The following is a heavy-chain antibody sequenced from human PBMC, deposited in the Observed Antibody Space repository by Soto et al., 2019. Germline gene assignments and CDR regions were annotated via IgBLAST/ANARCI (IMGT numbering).Heavy chain of an antibody. V-gene: IGHV4-59*01. D-gene: IGHD2-15*01. Sequence: SETLSLTCTVSGSSIGSYHWNWIRQAPGRGLEWIGNIYYSGTTNYNPSLKSRVVISVDTSNHQFSLRLSSVTAADTAVYYCSRALGGCSGRNCYSSLDVWGQGTTVTAP. CDR2: IYYSGTT. CDR1: GSSIGSYH. CDR3: SRALGGCSGRNCYSSLDV. J-gene: IGHJ6*02.